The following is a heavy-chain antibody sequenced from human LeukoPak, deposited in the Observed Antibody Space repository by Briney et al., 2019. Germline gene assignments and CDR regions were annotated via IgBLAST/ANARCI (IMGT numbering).Heavy chain of an antibody. CDR2: ISAYNGNT. V-gene: IGHV1-18*01. CDR3: ATFWGEYSSAPFDY. CDR1: GYTFTSYG. J-gene: IGHJ4*02. Sequence: GASVKVSCKANGYTFTSYGISWVRQAPGQGLEWMGWISAYNGNTNYAQKLQGRVTMTTDTSTSTAYMELRSLGSDDTAVYYCATFWGEYSSAPFDYWGQGTLVTVSS. D-gene: IGHD6-19*01.